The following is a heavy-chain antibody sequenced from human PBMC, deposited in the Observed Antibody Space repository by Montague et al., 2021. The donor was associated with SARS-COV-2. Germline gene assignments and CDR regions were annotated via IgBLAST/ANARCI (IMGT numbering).Heavy chain of an antibody. CDR3: AREALLLTGYYNDYFDY. D-gene: IGHD3-9*01. J-gene: IGHJ4*02. CDR2: IYTSRNT. V-gene: IGHV4-61*02. CDR1: GGSISSGSYY. Sequence: TLSLTCAASGGSISSGSYYWNWIRQPAGKGLEWIGRIYTSRNTNYNPSLKIRVTISVDTSKNQFSLKPSSVTAADTAVYYCAREALLLTGYYNDYFDYWGQGTLVTVSS.